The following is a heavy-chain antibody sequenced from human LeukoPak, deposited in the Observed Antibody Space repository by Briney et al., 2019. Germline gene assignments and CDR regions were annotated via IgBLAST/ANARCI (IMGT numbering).Heavy chain of an antibody. D-gene: IGHD6-13*01. V-gene: IGHV4-34*01. CDR1: GGSFSGYY. J-gene: IGHJ6*02. Sequence: SETLSLTCAVYGGSFSGYYWSWIRQPPGKGLEWIGEINHSGSTDYNPSLKSRVTISVDTSKNQFSLKLSSVTAADTAVYYCASGKQLVRPKDPRIAYYGMDVWGQGTTVTVSS. CDR3: ASGKQLVRPKDPRIAYYGMDV. CDR2: INHSGST.